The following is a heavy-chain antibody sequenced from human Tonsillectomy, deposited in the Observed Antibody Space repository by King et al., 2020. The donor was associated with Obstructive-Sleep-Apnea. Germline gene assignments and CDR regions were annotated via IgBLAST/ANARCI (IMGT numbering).Heavy chain of an antibody. CDR3: TRDLYCGGDCPP. CDR2: INAGDGNT. V-gene: IGHV1-3*01. CDR1: GYTLTTYA. Sequence: VQLVQSGAEVKKPGASVKVSCKASGYTLTTYAMHWVRQAPGHRLEWMGWINAGDGNTKYSQKFQGRVTITRDTSASTAYMELSSLRSEDTAVYYCTRDLYCGGDCPPWGQGTLVTASS. J-gene: IGHJ5*02. D-gene: IGHD2-21*02.